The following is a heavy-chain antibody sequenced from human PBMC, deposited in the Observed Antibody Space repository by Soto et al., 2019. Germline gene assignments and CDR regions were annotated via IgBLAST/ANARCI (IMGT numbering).Heavy chain of an antibody. J-gene: IGHJ4*02. CDR1: GGTFSSYT. CDR3: ARDSLTVFKAFDY. V-gene: IGHV1-69*13. D-gene: IGHD4-17*01. Sequence: ASVKVSCKASGGTFSSYTISWVRQAPGQGLEWMGGIIPIFGTANYAQKFQGRVTITADESTSTAYMELSSLRSEDTAVYYCARDSLTVFKAFDYWGQGTLVTVSS. CDR2: IIPIFGTA.